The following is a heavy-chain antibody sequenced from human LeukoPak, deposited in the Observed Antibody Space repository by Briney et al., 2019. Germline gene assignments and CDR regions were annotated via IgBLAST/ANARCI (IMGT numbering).Heavy chain of an antibody. CDR3: ARDADYYGSGSYYNEVWFDP. CDR1: GGSISNYY. CDR2: IYYSGST. D-gene: IGHD3-10*01. V-gene: IGHV4-59*01. Sequence: SETLSLTCTASGGSISNYYWSWIRQPPGKGLEWIGYIYYSGSTNYNPSLKSRVTISVDTSKNQFSLKLSSVTDADTAVYYCARDADYYGSGSYYNEVWFDPWGQGTLATVSS. J-gene: IGHJ5*02.